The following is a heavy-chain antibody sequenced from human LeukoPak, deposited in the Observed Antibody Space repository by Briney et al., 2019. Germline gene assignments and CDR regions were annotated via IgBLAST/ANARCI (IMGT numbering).Heavy chain of an antibody. V-gene: IGHV3-23*01. D-gene: IGHD6-19*01. J-gene: IGHJ4*02. CDR1: GFTFSSYA. Sequence: GGSLRLSCAASGFTFSSYAMSWVRQAPGKGLEWVSSISGNGGSTYYADSVKGRFTISRDNSKNTLYLQMNSLRAEDTAVYYCASSAVAGRGDYFDYWGQGTLVTVSS. CDR3: ASSAVAGRGDYFDY. CDR2: ISGNGGST.